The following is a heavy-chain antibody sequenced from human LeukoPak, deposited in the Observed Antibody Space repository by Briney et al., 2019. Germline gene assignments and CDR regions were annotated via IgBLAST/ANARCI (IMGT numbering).Heavy chain of an antibody. V-gene: IGHV3-30*04. CDR2: ISYDGSNK. Sequence: PGRSLGLSCAASGFTFSSYAMHWVRQAPGKGLEWVAVISYDGSNKYYADSVKGRFTISRDNSKNTLYLQMNSLRAEDTAVYYCAGEIVVVTANFDYWGQGTLVTVSS. J-gene: IGHJ4*02. D-gene: IGHD2-21*02. CDR1: GFTFSSYA. CDR3: AGEIVVVTANFDY.